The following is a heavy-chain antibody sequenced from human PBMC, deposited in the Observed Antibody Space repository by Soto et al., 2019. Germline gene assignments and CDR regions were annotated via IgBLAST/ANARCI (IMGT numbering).Heavy chain of an antibody. CDR3: ARDRSSSNYYYYYGMDV. CDR2: INAGNGNT. J-gene: IGHJ6*02. D-gene: IGHD6-13*01. V-gene: IGHV1-3*01. CDR1: GYTFTSYA. Sequence: ASVKVSCKASGYTFTSYAMHWVRQAPGQRLEWMGWINAGNGNTKNSRNFQGRVTITRDTSASTAYMELSSLRSEDTAVYYCARDRSSSNYYYYYGMDVWGQGTPVTVSS.